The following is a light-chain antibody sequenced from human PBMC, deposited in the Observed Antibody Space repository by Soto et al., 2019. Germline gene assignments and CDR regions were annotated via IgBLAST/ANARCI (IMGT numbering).Light chain of an antibody. CDR3: QQYGSSPGT. CDR1: QSISSSY. J-gene: IGKJ1*01. Sequence: TQSPSTLSASVGDRVTITCRASQSISSSYLAWYQQKPGQAPRLLIYDASTRATGIPDRFSGSGSGTDFTLTISRLEPEDFAVFFCQQYGSSPGTFGPGTKGEIK. CDR2: DAS. V-gene: IGKV3-20*01.